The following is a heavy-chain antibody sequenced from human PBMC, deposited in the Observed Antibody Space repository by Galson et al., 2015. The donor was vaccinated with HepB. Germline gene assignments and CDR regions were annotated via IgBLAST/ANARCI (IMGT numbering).Heavy chain of an antibody. CDR2: FDPEDGET. J-gene: IGHJ6*02. CDR1: GYTLTELS. CDR3: ATGSGSYARRGLYGMDV. Sequence: SVKVSGKDSGYTLTELSMHWVRQAPGKGLEWMGGFDPEDGETIYAQKFQGRVTMTEDTSTDTAYMELSSLRSEDTAVYYCATGSGSYARRGLYGMDVWGQGTTVTVSS. V-gene: IGHV1-24*01. D-gene: IGHD1-26*01.